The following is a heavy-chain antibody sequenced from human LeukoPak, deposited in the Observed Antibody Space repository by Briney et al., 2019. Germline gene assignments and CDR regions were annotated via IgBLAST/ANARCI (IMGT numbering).Heavy chain of an antibody. J-gene: IGHJ4*02. CDR3: AHLYSGSYRVDY. CDR1: GGAITNYY. D-gene: IGHD1-26*01. V-gene: IGHV4-59*03. Sequence: SETLSLTCGVSGGAITNYYWNWIRQAPGKGLEWLGYIYYTGSTTYNPSVKSRITISLDTSKKQISLKLRSVTAADTAVYYCAHLYSGSYRVDYWGQGTLVTVSS. CDR2: IYYTGST.